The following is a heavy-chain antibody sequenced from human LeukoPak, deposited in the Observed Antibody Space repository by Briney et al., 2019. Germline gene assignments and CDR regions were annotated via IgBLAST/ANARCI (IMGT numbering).Heavy chain of an antibody. CDR1: GGSISSYY. V-gene: IGHV4-59*01. CDR3: AGREVVTAIRDAFDI. CDR2: IYYSGST. Sequence: SETLSLTCTVSGGSISSYYWSWIRQPPGKGLEWIGYIYYSGSTNYYPSLKSRVTISVDTSKNQFSLKLSSVTAADTAVYYCAGREVVTAIRDAFDIRGQGTMVTVSS. J-gene: IGHJ3*02. D-gene: IGHD2-21*02.